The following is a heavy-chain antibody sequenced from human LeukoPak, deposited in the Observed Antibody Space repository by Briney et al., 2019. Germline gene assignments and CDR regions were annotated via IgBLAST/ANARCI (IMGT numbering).Heavy chain of an antibody. V-gene: IGHV4-34*01. Sequence: SETLSLTCAVYGGAFSGYYWSWIRQPPGKGLEWIGEINHSGSTNYNSSLKSRVTISVDTSKNQFSLKLSSVTAADTAVYYCARELIAVAGGHDHRGQGTLVTVSS. D-gene: IGHD6-19*01. J-gene: IGHJ4*02. CDR1: GGAFSGYY. CDR2: INHSGST. CDR3: ARELIAVAGGHDH.